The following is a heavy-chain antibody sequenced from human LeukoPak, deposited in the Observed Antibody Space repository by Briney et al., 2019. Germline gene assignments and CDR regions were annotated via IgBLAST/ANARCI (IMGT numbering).Heavy chain of an antibody. Sequence: SETLSLTCVVSGGSISSTSYYWGWIRQPPGKGLEWIGEINHSGSTNYNPSLKSRVTISVDTSKNQFSLKLSSVTAADTAVYYCARGVVTMIPIWGQGTMVTVSS. CDR3: ARGVVTMIPI. CDR1: GGSISSTSYY. V-gene: IGHV4-39*07. J-gene: IGHJ3*02. CDR2: INHSGST. D-gene: IGHD3-22*01.